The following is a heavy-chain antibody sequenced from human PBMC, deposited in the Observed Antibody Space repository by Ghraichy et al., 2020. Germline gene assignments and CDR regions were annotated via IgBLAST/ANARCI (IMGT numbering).Heavy chain of an antibody. V-gene: IGHV3-74*01. Sequence: GGSLRLSCAASGFTFSSYWMHWVRQAPGKGLVWVSRINSDGSSTSYADSVKGRFTISRDNAKNTLYLQMNSLRAEDTAVYYCARFSGTYYYGSGNDYWGQGTLVTVSS. CDR3: ARFSGTYYYGSGNDY. D-gene: IGHD3-10*01. CDR1: GFTFSSYW. CDR2: INSDGSST. J-gene: IGHJ4*02.